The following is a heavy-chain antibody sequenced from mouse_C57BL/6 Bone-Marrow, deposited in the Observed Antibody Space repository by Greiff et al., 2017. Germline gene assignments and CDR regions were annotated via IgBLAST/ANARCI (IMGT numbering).Heavy chain of an antibody. CDR1: GFSFNTYA. CDR2: IRSKSNNYAT. V-gene: IGHV10-1*01. Sequence: DVKLVESGGGLVQPKGSLKLSCAASGFSFNTYAMNWVRQAPGKGLEWVARIRSKSNNYATYYADSVKDRFTISRDDSESMLYLQMNNLKTEDTAMYYCVRHVRNYYAMDYWGQGTSVTVSS. J-gene: IGHJ4*01. CDR3: VRHVRNYYAMDY.